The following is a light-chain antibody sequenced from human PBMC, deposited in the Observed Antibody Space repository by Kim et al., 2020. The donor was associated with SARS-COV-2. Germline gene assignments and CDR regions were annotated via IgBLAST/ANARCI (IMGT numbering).Light chain of an antibody. V-gene: IGKV3D-15*01. CDR3: QQFKDWPPLT. J-gene: IGKJ4*01. Sequence: EIVMTQSPATLSVSPGERVTLSCRASETVSNKLAWYQQKPGQAPSLLIYDASSRAAGIPDRFRGRGSGTEFTLTITSLQPEDSAVYYCQQFKDWPPLTFGGGTKVEIK. CDR2: DAS. CDR1: ETVSNK.